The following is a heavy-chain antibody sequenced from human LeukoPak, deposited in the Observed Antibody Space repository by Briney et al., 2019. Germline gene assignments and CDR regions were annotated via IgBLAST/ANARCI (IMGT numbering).Heavy chain of an antibody. CDR2: IRYDGSNK. J-gene: IGHJ6*03. Sequence: PGGSLRLSCAASGFTFSSYSMNWARQAPGKGLEWVAFIRYDGSNKYYADSVKGRFTISRDNSKNTLYLQMNSLRAEDTAVYYCAKDCYGSGTSLWYYYYMDVWGKGTTVTISS. D-gene: IGHD3-10*01. CDR1: GFTFSSYS. V-gene: IGHV3-30*02. CDR3: AKDCYGSGTSLWYYYYMDV.